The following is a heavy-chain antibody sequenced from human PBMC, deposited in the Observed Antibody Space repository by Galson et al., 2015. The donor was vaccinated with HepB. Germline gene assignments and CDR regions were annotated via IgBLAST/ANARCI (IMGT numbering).Heavy chain of an antibody. CDR2: INSDGSST. V-gene: IGHV3-74*01. CDR1: GFTFSSYW. CDR3: ASYGDLYYYYYYMDV. D-gene: IGHD4-17*01. Sequence: CAGSGFTFSSYWMHWVRQAPGKGLVWVSRINSDGSSTSYADSVKGRFTISRDNAKNTLYLQMNSLRAEDTAVYYCASYGDLYYYYYYMDVWGKGTTVTVSS. J-gene: IGHJ6*03.